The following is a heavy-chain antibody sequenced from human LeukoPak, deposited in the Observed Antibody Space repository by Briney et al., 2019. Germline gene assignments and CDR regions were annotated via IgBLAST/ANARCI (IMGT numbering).Heavy chain of an antibody. J-gene: IGHJ4*02. CDR2: ISGRGGST. CDR3: AKGEGIAAAGLDY. Sequence: GGSLRLSCAASGFTFGSYAMSWVRQAPGKGLEWVSYISGRGGSTFYADSVKGRLTISRDNSKNTLYLQMNSLRAEDTAVYYCAKGEGIAAAGLDYWGQGTLVTVSS. V-gene: IGHV3-23*01. D-gene: IGHD6-13*01. CDR1: GFTFGSYA.